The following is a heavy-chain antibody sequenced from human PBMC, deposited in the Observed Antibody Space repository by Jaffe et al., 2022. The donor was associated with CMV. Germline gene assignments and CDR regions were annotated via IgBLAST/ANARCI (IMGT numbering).Heavy chain of an antibody. D-gene: IGHD3-10*01. CDR1: GYTFTNYA. CDR3: ARGLLWSGAQHWATEY. CDR2: IDAGNAKT. Sequence: QVQHVQSGPEVKKPGASVKVSCEASGYTFTNYAIHWVRQAPGQRLEWMGWIDAGNAKTKYSERFQGRVTITCDTSARTAYMELSSLTSEDTAIYYCARGLLWSGAQHWATEYWGQGTLVTVSS. V-gene: IGHV1-3*01. J-gene: IGHJ4*02.